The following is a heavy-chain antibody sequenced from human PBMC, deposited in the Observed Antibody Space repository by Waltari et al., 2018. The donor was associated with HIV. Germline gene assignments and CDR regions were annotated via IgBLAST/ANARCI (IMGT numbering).Heavy chain of an antibody. J-gene: IGHJ6*02. Sequence: QVQLVQSGAEVKKPGSSVKVSCKASGGTFSSYAISWVRQAPGQGLEWMGRIIPILGIANYAQKCQGRVTITADKSTSTAYMELSSLRSEDTAVYYCARETSPGELPWGYYGMDVWGQGTTVTVSS. CDR1: GGTFSSYA. D-gene: IGHD3-10*01. CDR3: ARETSPGELPWGYYGMDV. V-gene: IGHV1-69*04. CDR2: IIPILGIA.